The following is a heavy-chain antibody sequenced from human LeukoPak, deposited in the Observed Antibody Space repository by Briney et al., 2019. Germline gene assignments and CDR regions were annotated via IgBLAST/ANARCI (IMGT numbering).Heavy chain of an antibody. J-gene: IGHJ5*02. CDR1: GGSISSSSYY. Sequence: PSETLSLTCTVSGGSISSSSYYWGWIRQPPGKGLEWIGSIYYSGTAYYNRSLKSRVTISVDTSKNQFSLKVSSVTAADTAVYYCARNARYNWFDPWGQGTLVTVSS. CDR2: IYYSGTA. CDR3: ARNARYNWFDP. V-gene: IGHV4-39*07.